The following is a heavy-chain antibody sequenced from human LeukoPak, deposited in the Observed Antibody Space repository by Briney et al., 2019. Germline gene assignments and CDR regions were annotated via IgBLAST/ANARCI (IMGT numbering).Heavy chain of an antibody. D-gene: IGHD5-18*01. V-gene: IGHV3-33*01. CDR2: IWYDGSNK. CDR3: ARGAWLDYYYMDV. Sequence: GGSLRLSCAASGFTFSSYGMHWVRQAPGKGLEWVAVIWYDGSNKYYADSVKGRFTISRDNSKNTLYLQMNSLRAEDTAVYYCARGAWLDYYYMDVWGKGTTVTVSS. CDR1: GFTFSSYG. J-gene: IGHJ6*03.